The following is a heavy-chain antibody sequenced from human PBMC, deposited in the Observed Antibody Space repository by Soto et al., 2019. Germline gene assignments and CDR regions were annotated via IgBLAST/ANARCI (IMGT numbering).Heavy chain of an antibody. CDR3: ARGVTAGVDY. V-gene: IGHV1-8*01. CDR2: MQPSSGRT. J-gene: IGHJ4*02. D-gene: IGHD1-26*01. Sequence: QVQLVQSGAEVREPGASVTFSCNASGYSFTSLDINWVRQTTGQGLEWMGWMQPSSGRTGYAQKFQGRVTMTRDPSRNTAYMELSSLTADDRAFYYCARGVTAGVDYWGQGTLVTVSS. CDR1: GYSFTSLD.